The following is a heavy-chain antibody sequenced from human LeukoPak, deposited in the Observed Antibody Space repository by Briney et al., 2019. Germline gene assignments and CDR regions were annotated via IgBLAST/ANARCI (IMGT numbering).Heavy chain of an antibody. J-gene: IGHJ3*02. CDR1: GGSISSYF. D-gene: IGHD3-16*01. CDR2: VYYSGST. V-gene: IGHV4-59*01. CDR3: ARVLDLSKRGLDAFDI. Sequence: SENLSLTCTVSGGSISSYFWSWIRQPPGKGLEWIGYVYYSGSTNYNPSLKSRVTISVDTSKKQFSLKLSSATAADTAVYYCARVLDLSKRGLDAFDIWGQGTMVTVSS.